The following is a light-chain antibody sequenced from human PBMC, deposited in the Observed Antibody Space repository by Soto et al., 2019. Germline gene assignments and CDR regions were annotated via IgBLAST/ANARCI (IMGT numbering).Light chain of an antibody. Sequence: EIVMTQYPATLSVSPGERATLSFSASQSVSSNLAWYRQKPGQAPRLLIYGASTRATGIPARFSGSGSGTDFTLTISSLQSEDFAVYYCQQYNNWPPLTFGQGTRLEIK. CDR2: GAS. CDR1: QSVSSN. J-gene: IGKJ5*01. CDR3: QQYNNWPPLT. V-gene: IGKV3D-15*01.